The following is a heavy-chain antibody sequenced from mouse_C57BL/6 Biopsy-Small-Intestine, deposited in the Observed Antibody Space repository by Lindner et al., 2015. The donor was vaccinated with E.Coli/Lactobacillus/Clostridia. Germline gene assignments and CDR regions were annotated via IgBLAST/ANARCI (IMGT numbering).Heavy chain of an antibody. J-gene: IGHJ4*01. V-gene: IGHV5-17*01. CDR2: ISSGSYTI. Sequence: QLQESGGGLVKPGGSLKLSCAASGFTFSDYGMHWVRQAPEKGLEWVAYISSGSYTIYYADTVKGRFTISRDNAKSTLFLQMTSLRSEDTAMYYCARRGANYGTYYAMDYWGQGTSVTVSS. CDR3: ARRGANYGTYYAMDY. CDR1: GFTFSDYG. D-gene: IGHD1-1*01.